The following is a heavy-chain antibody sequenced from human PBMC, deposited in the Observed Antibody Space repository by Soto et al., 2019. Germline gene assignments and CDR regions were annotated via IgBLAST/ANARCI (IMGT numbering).Heavy chain of an antibody. CDR2: INPNSGNT. V-gene: IGHV1-8*02. Sequence: ASVKDSCKASGYTFTSYAMHWVRQSPGQRLEWMGWINPNSGNTGYAQKFQGRVTTTRNTSISTAYMELSSLRSEDTAVYYCARDRVGATLNWFDPWGQGTLVTVSS. CDR1: GYTFTSYA. J-gene: IGHJ5*02. CDR3: ARDRVGATLNWFDP. D-gene: IGHD1-26*01.